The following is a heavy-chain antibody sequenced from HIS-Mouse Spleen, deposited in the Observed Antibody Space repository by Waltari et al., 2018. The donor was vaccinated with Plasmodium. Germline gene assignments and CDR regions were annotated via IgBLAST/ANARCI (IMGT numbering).Heavy chain of an antibody. CDR2: INHSGST. CDR1: GGSFSGYY. J-gene: IGHJ4*02. V-gene: IGHV4-34*01. Sequence: QVQLQQWGAGLLKPSETLSLTCAVYGGSFSGYYWSWIRQPPGKGLGWIGEINHSGSTNSTPSLKSRVTISVDTSNNQFSLKLSSVTAADTAVYYCARGPLSSVNDSSGYYYYYFDYWGQGTLVTVSS. CDR3: ARGPLSSVNDSSGYYYYYFDY. D-gene: IGHD3-22*01.